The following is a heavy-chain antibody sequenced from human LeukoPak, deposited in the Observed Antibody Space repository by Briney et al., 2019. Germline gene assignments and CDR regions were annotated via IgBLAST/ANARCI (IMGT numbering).Heavy chain of an antibody. CDR2: INPNSGGT. V-gene: IGHV1-2*02. CDR1: GYTFTGYY. Sequence: ASVKVSCKASGYTFTGYYMHWVRQAPGQGLEWMGWINPNSGGTNYAQKFQGRVTMTRDTSISTAYMELSRLRSDDTAVYYCARTKYYYDSSGCYYVDAFDIWGQGTMVTVSS. D-gene: IGHD3-22*01. CDR3: ARTKYYYDSSGCYYVDAFDI. J-gene: IGHJ3*02.